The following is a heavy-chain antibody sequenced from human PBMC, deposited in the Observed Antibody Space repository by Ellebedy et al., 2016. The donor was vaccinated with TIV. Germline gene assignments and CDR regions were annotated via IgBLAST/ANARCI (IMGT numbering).Heavy chain of an antibody. CDR1: GFTFSTYS. CDR2: ISSSSSHI. V-gene: IGHV3-21*01. Sequence: GGSLRLSXAASGFTFSTYSMNWVRQAPGKGLEWVSSISSSSSHIYYADSVKGRFTISRDNAKNSLFLQMHSLRAEDTAVYYCARPDDTGQDYWGQGTLVTVSS. D-gene: IGHD2-8*02. J-gene: IGHJ4*02. CDR3: ARPDDTGQDY.